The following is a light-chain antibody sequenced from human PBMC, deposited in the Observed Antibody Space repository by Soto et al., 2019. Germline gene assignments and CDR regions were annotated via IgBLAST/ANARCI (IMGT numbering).Light chain of an antibody. CDR3: QQYGSSLFT. CDR2: GAS. CDR1: QSVSSSY. V-gene: IGKV3-20*01. Sequence: EIGLTQSPGTLSLSPGERATLSCRASQSVSSSYLAWYQQKPGQAPRLLIYGASSRATGIPDRFSGSGSGTGFTLTISRLEPEDFAVYYCQQYGSSLFTFGPGTKVDIK. J-gene: IGKJ3*01.